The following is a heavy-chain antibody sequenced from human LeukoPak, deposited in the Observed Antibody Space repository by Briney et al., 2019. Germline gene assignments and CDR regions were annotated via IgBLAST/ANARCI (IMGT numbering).Heavy chain of an antibody. CDR2: IKQDGSKK. CDR3: TRVVYIDEGIGY. Sequence: GGSLRLSCVASGFPFSSYWMTWVRQDPGKGREWVANIKQDGSKKSYVDSVKGRFTISRDNAKNSLYLQMNSLRAEDTAIYYCTRVVYIDEGIGYWGQGTLVTVSS. J-gene: IGHJ4*02. CDR1: GFPFSSYW. D-gene: IGHD5/OR15-5a*01. V-gene: IGHV3-7*04.